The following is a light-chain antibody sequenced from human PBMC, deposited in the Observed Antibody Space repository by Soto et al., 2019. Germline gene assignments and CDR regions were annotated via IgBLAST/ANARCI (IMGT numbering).Light chain of an antibody. V-gene: IGLV2-8*01. CDR1: SSDVGGYNY. Sequence: QLVLTQPPSASGSPGQSVTISCTGTSSDVGGYNYVSWYQQHPGKAPKLMIYEVSKRPSGVPDRFSGSKSGNTASLTVSGLQAEDEADYYCSSYAGSNNHVVFGGGTKLTVL. CDR3: SSYAGSNNHVV. J-gene: IGLJ2*01. CDR2: EVS.